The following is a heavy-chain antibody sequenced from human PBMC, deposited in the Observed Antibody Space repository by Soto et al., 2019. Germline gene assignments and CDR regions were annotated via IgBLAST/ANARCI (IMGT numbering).Heavy chain of an antibody. V-gene: IGHV1-24*01. CDR3: ATGFPQWELLQY. Sequence: QVQLVQSGAEVKKPGASVKVSCKVSGYTLSELFVHWVRQAPGKGLEWLGGFEPEEGNTIYAQNFRGRVTMTDDTSTDTAHMELSSLSSDDTAVYYCATGFPQWELLQYWGQGTLLTVSS. CDR1: GYTLSELF. CDR2: FEPEEGNT. D-gene: IGHD1-26*01. J-gene: IGHJ4*02.